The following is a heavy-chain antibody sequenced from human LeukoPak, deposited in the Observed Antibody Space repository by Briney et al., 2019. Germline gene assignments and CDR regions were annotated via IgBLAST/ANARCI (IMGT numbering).Heavy chain of an antibody. J-gene: IGHJ5*02. Sequence: GGSLRLSCAASGFTFSNYWMNWVRQAPGKGLVWVSRINSDGSSTTYADSVKGRFTISRDNAKNTLYLQMNSLRADDTAVYYCAKVSSARLSPFGHWGQGTLVTVSS. D-gene: IGHD6-6*01. V-gene: IGHV3-74*01. CDR2: INSDGSST. CDR3: AKVSSARLSPFGH. CDR1: GFTFSNYW.